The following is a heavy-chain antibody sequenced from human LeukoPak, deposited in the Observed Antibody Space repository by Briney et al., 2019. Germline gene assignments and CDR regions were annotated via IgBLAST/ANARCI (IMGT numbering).Heavy chain of an antibody. V-gene: IGHV3-23*01. CDR3: ARDADYYYDSSGLFDY. CDR2: ITDDGYNT. D-gene: IGHD3-22*01. J-gene: IGHJ4*02. Sequence: GGSLRLSCAASGFTFSAFAMTWVRQAPGKGLEWVSTITDDGYNTYSADSVKGRITFSRDNSKNTLYLQMNSLRAEDTAVYYCARDADYYYDSSGLFDYWGQGTLVTVSS. CDR1: GFTFSAFA.